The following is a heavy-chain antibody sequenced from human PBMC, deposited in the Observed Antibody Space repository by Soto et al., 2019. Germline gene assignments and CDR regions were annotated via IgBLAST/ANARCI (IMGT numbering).Heavy chain of an antibody. CDR1: GGSISSYY. D-gene: IGHD3-3*01. V-gene: IGHV4-59*12. Sequence: PSETLSLTCTVSGGSISSYYWSWIRQPPGKGLEWIGYIYYSGSTNYNPSLKSRVTISVDTSKNQFSLKLSSVTAADTAVYYCARGSTTIFYGMDVWGQGTTVTVSS. CDR2: IYYSGST. J-gene: IGHJ6*02. CDR3: ARGSTTIFYGMDV.